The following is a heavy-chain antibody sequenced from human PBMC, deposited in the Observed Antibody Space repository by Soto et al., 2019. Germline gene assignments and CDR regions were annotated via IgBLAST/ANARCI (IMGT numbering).Heavy chain of an antibody. CDR3: AKGYIAAAPYYYYGMDV. V-gene: IGHV3-9*01. CDR2: ISWNSGSI. D-gene: IGHD6-13*01. J-gene: IGHJ6*02. CDR1: GFTFDDYA. Sequence: EVQLVESGGGLVQPGRSLRLSCAASGFTFDDYAMHWVRQAPGKGLEWVSGISWNSGSIGYADSVKGRFTISRDNAKNSLYLQMNSLRAEDTALYYCAKGYIAAAPYYYYGMDVWGQGTTVTVSS.